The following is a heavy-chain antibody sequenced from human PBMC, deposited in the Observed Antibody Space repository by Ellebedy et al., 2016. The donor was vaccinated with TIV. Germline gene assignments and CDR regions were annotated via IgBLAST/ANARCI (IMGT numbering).Heavy chain of an antibody. CDR2: ISSGGATI. Sequence: GESLKISCAASGFTFRSYVMSWVRQAPGKGLEWVSYISSGGATIYYADSVKGRFTISRDNAKNSLYLQMNSLRAEDTAVYYCARDLYYGIDFWGQGTTVTVSS. CDR3: ARDLYYGIDF. J-gene: IGHJ6*02. V-gene: IGHV3-48*03. CDR1: GFTFRSYV.